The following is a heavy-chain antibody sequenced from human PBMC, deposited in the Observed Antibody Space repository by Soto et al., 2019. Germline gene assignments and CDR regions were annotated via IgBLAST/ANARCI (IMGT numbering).Heavy chain of an antibody. D-gene: IGHD3-16*01. V-gene: IGHV4-39*01. Sequence: SETLSLTCTVSGGSISSSSYYWGWIRQPPGKGLEWIGSIYYSGSTYYNPSLKSRVTISVDTSKNQFSLKLSSVTAADTALYYCARHPRFGSLNWFDPWGQGTLVTVSS. CDR1: GGSISSSSYY. CDR2: IYYSGST. CDR3: ARHPRFGSLNWFDP. J-gene: IGHJ5*02.